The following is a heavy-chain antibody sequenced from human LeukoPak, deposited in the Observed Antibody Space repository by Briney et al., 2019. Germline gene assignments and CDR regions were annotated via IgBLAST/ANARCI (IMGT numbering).Heavy chain of an antibody. V-gene: IGHV3-73*01. J-gene: IGHJ3*02. CDR2: IRSKANNYAT. Sequence: GGSLRLSCTASGLSFSDSGIHWVRQASGKGLEWVGRIRSKANNYATAYAASVEGRFTISRDDSKSTAYLQMNSLKTEDTAVYYCTRLTGADVFDIWGQGTMVTVSS. CDR3: TRLTGADVFDI. D-gene: IGHD3-10*01. CDR1: GLSFSDSG.